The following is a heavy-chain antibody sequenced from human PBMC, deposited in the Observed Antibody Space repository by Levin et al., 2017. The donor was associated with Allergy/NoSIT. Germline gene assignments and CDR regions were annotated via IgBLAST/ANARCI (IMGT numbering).Heavy chain of an antibody. D-gene: IGHD2-15*01. CDR2: IIPILNIV. CDR3: ANSYCNGGSCYSGFRQYFHQ. Sequence: ASVKVSCKASGGTLSSYVISWVRQAPGQGLEWMGGIIPILNIVNYAQEFQDRVTITADKSTSTAFMELSSLTSEDTAVYYCANSYCNGGSCYSGFRQYFHQWGQGTLVTVSS. J-gene: IGHJ1*01. V-gene: IGHV1-69*10. CDR1: GGTLSSYV.